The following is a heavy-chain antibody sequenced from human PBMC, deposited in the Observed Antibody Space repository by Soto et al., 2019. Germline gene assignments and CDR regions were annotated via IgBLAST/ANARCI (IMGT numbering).Heavy chain of an antibody. CDR1: GDSISTYY. D-gene: IGHD3-9*01. Sequence: TCSVSGDSISTYYWSWFRQPPGKRLEWLGYIHFSGSTNYNPSLNGRVTISSDTSKISQFSLKLTSVTAADTAVYYCARPGLDWGSLDYWGQGTPVTVSS. J-gene: IGHJ4*02. CDR3: ARPGLDWGSLDY. CDR2: IHFSGST. V-gene: IGHV4-59*08.